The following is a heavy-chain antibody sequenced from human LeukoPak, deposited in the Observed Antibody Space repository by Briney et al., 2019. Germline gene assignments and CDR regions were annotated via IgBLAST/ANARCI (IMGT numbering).Heavy chain of an antibody. J-gene: IGHJ4*02. D-gene: IGHD1-26*01. CDR1: GFTFSTFA. CDR3: ASSGSYRFDY. Sequence: GGSLRLSCAVSGFTFSTFAMNWVRQAPGKGLEWVSHITASGTAMFYADSVKGRFTISRDNAKNSLYLQMNSLRDEDTAVYYCASSGSYRFDYWGQGTLVTVSS. CDR2: ITASGTAM. V-gene: IGHV3-48*02.